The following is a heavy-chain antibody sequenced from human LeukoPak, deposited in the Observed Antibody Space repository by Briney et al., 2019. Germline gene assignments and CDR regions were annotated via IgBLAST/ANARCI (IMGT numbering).Heavy chain of an antibody. CDR2: IKQDGSDK. D-gene: IGHD2-15*01. V-gene: IGHV3-7*01. J-gene: IGHJ4*02. CDR1: GFIFSNFW. Sequence: GGSLRLSCAASGFIFSNFWMSWVRQAPGKGLEWVANIKQDGSDKYSVDSVKGRFTISRDNAKNSLYLQMNSLRAEDTAVYYCARDTPGVGGDYWGQGTLVTVSS. CDR3: ARDTPGVGGDY.